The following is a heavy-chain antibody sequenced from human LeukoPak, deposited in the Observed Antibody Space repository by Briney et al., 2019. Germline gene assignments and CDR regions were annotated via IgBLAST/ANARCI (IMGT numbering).Heavy chain of an antibody. CDR1: GFSFSTYW. J-gene: IGHJ4*02. D-gene: IGHD6-13*01. Sequence: GGSLRLSCAASGFSFSTYWMSWVRQTPETGLEFVANIDQDGSVRNYMDSLKGRSTISRDNAKKSMYLEINSLRADDTAVYYCARDPGSSSFDLWGRGALVTVSS. CDR2: IDQDGSVR. V-gene: IGHV3-7*01. CDR3: ARDPGSSSFDL.